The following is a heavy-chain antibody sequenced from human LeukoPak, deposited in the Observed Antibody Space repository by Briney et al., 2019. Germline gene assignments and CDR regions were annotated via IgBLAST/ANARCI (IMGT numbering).Heavy chain of an antibody. V-gene: IGHV1-69*01. CDR3: ARGGGSTLWDSSGWYWFDP. CDR2: IIPIFGTA. CDR1: GGTFSSYA. D-gene: IGHD6-19*01. J-gene: IGHJ5*02. Sequence: KVSCKASGGTFSSYAISWVRQAPGQGLEWMGGIIPIFGTANYAQKFQGRVTITADESTSTAYMELSSLSSEDTAVYYCARGGGSTLWDSSGWYWFDPWGQGTLVTVSS.